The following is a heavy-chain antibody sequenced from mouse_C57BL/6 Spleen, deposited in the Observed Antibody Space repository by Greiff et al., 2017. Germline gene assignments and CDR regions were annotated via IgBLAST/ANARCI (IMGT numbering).Heavy chain of an antibody. Sequence: QVQLQQSGPGLVQPSQSLSITCTVSGFSLTSYGVHWVRQSPGKGLEWLGVIWSGGSTDYNAAFISRLSISKDNSKSQVFFKMNSLQADDTAIYYCAREGYYDGSSYGYYFDYWGQGTTLTVSS. D-gene: IGHD1-1*01. CDR1: GFSLTSYG. CDR3: AREGYYDGSSYGYYFDY. V-gene: IGHV2-2*01. J-gene: IGHJ2*01. CDR2: IWSGGST.